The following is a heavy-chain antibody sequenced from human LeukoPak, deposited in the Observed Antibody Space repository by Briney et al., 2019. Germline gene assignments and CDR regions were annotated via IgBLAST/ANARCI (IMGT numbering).Heavy chain of an antibody. V-gene: IGHV4-31*03. CDR1: GGSISSGGYS. CDR3: ASAEAAAL. Sequence: PSETLSLTCTVSGGSISSGGYSWSWIRQHPGKGLEWIGYIYYSGSTYYNPSLESRVTISVDTSKNQFSLKLSSVTAADTAVYYCASAEAAALWGQGTLVTVSS. D-gene: IGHD6-13*01. J-gene: IGHJ4*02. CDR2: IYYSGST.